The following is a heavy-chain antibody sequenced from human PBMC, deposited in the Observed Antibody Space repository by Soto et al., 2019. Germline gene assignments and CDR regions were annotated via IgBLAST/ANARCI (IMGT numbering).Heavy chain of an antibody. CDR3: AKEGPELRSVLGYYYYGMDV. Sequence: GGSLRLSCAASGFTFSSYAMSWVRQAPGKGLEWVSAISGSGGSTYYADSVKGRFTISRDNSKNTLYLQMNSLRAEDTAVYYCAKEGPELRSVLGYYYYGMDVWGQGTTVTVSS. J-gene: IGHJ6*02. CDR2: ISGSGGST. V-gene: IGHV3-23*01. D-gene: IGHD1-7*01. CDR1: GFTFSSYA.